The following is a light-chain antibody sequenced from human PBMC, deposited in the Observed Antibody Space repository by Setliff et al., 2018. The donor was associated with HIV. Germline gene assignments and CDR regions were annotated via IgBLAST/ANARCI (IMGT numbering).Light chain of an antibody. V-gene: IGLV2-23*02. CDR1: SSDVGSYNL. J-gene: IGLJ1*01. Sequence: QSVLTQPASVSGSPGQSITISCTGTSSDVGSYNLVSWYQQRPGTAPKLIMYEVTKWPSGISDRFSGSKSGNTASLTISGLQADDEADYYCCSYGSSDTFVFGTGTKSPS. CDR2: EVT. CDR3: CSYGSSDTFV.